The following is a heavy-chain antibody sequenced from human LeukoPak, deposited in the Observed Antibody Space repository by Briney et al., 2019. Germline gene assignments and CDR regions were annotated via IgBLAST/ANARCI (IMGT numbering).Heavy chain of an antibody. CDR2: IIPILGIA. V-gene: IGHV1-69*04. D-gene: IGHD2-15*01. CDR1: GGTFSSYA. Sequence: SVKVSCKASGGTFSSYAISWVRQAPGQGLEWMGRIIPILGIANYAQKFQGRVTITADKSTSTAYMEPSSLRSEDTAVYYCATSDIVVVVAATLFGWFDPWGQGTLVTVSS. J-gene: IGHJ5*02. CDR3: ATSDIVVVVAATLFGWFDP.